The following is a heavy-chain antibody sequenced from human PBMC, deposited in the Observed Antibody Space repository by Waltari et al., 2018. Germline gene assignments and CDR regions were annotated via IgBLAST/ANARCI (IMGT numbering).Heavy chain of an antibody. Sequence: EVRLVETGGGLVQPGGSLRLSCAASAFSVRTNYMTWVRQAQGKGLEGVSIIDSSDNAYYAGSGKGRFTISRDNSMNTLFLQMNSLRAEDTAVYYCACGFGNDGVYLAYWGQGALVTVSS. CDR2: IDSSDNA. CDR3: ACGFGNDGVYLAY. V-gene: IGHV3-53*02. D-gene: IGHD2-8*02. CDR1: AFSVRTNY. J-gene: IGHJ4*02.